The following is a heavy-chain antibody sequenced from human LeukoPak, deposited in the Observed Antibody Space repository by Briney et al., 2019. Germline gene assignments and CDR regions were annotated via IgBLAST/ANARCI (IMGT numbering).Heavy chain of an antibody. CDR1: GGSIDRSYNY. D-gene: IGHD3-10*01. J-gene: IGHJ5*02. CDR2: IFYTGSA. V-gene: IGHV4-39*01. Sequence: SETLSLTCTVSGGSIDRSYNYWGWVRQPPGKGLEWLGSIFYTGSAYYNPSLKSRITMSDDTSRKQFSLKLTSVTAADTAVYYCAKGALYYSSGTYYTQDWFDPWGQGTLVIVSS. CDR3: AKGALYYSSGTYYTQDWFDP.